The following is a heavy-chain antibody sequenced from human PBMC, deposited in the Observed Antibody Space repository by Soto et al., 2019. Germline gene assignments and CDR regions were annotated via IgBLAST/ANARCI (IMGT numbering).Heavy chain of an antibody. Sequence: QVQLVESGGGVIQPGTSLSLSCGSSGFTFRSFGIYWVRQAQGKGLEWVAVVSYDGNHKYYADSVKGRFTVSRDNAKNMLYLQMNSLRGEDTAVYYCAKDVGQQLVLNYGMDVWGQGTTVTVSS. CDR1: GFTFRSFG. V-gene: IGHV3-30*18. D-gene: IGHD6-13*01. J-gene: IGHJ6*02. CDR3: AKDVGQQLVLNYGMDV. CDR2: VSYDGNHK.